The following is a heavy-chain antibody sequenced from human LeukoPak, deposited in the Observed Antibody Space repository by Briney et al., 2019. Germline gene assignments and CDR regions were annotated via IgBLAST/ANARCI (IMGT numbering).Heavy chain of an antibody. Sequence: SETLSLTCTVSGGSITSYYCSWIRQPAGKGPEWIGLIYTSGYTNYNPSLKSRVTMSVDTSKNQFSLKLSSVTAADTAVYYCARAGGATDAFDIWGQGKMVTVSS. CDR1: GGSITSYY. V-gene: IGHV4-4*07. J-gene: IGHJ3*02. D-gene: IGHD1-26*01. CDR2: IYTSGYT. CDR3: ARAGGATDAFDI.